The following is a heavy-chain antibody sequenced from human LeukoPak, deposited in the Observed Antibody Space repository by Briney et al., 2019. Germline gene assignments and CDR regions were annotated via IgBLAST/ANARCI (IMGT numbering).Heavy chain of an antibody. Sequence: ASVKVSCKASGYTFTGYYMHWVRQAPGQGLEWMGWINPNSGGTNYAQKFQGRVTMTRDTSISTAYMELSRLRSDDTAVYFCAREVSVSGFYFKGWFDTWGQGTLVTVSS. V-gene: IGHV1-2*02. CDR3: AREVSVSGFYFKGWFDT. D-gene: IGHD3-10*01. CDR2: INPNSGGT. J-gene: IGHJ5*02. CDR1: GYTFTGYY.